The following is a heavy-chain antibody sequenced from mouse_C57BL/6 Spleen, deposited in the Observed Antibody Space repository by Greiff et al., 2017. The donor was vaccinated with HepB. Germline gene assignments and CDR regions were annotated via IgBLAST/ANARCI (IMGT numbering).Heavy chain of an antibody. D-gene: IGHD1-1*01. V-gene: IGHV1-4*01. CDR3: EREDTYYGSSLWYFDV. Sequence: QVQLQQSGAELARPGASVKMSCKASGYTFTSYTMHWVKQRPGQGLEWIGYINPSSGYTKYNQKFKDKATLTADKSSSKAYMQLSSLTSEDSAVYYCEREDTYYGSSLWYFDVWGTGTTVTVSS. CDR2: INPSSGYT. CDR1: GYTFTSYT. J-gene: IGHJ1*03.